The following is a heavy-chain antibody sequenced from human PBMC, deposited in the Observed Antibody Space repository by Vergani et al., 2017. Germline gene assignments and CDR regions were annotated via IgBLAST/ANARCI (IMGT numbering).Heavy chain of an antibody. CDR1: GYSISSGYY. D-gene: IGHD6-13*01. Sequence: QVQLQESGPGLVKPSETLSLTCAVSGYSISSGYYWGWIRQPPGKGLEWIGSIYHSGSTYYNPSLKSRVTISVDTSKNQFSLKLCSVTAADTAVHYCARRGYSSSWYFDYWGQGTLVTVSS. CDR3: ARRGYSSSWYFDY. V-gene: IGHV4-38-2*01. J-gene: IGHJ4*02. CDR2: IYHSGST.